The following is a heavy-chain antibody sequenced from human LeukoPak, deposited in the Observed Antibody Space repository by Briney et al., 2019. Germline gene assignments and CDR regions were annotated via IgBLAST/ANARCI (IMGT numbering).Heavy chain of an antibody. J-gene: IGHJ4*02. CDR1: EYIFTTDY. D-gene: IGHD3-9*01. CDR3: ARDFLTGAGTFDY. CDR2: INPSGDST. V-gene: IGHV1-46*01. Sequence: ASVKVSCKASEYIFTTDYIHWVRQAPGQGLEWMGKINPSGDSTTYAQNFQGRVTMTRDTSTSTVYMELSSLTSEDTAVYYCARDFLTGAGTFDYWGQGTLVTVSS.